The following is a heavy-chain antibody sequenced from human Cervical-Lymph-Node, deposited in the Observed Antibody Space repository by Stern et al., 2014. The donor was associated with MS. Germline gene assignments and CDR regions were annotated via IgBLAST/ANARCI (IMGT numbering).Heavy chain of an antibody. Sequence: EDQLVESGGGLIQPGGSLRLSCAASGFTVSNKYMTWVRQAPGKGLEWLSITYKSGSTDYAESVKGRFTIYRDNSKNTLYLQLNSLRVEDTAVYYCTRAGPIDYWGQGTLVTVSS. CDR3: TRAGPIDY. CDR2: TYKSGST. CDR1: GFTVSNKY. J-gene: IGHJ4*02. V-gene: IGHV3-53*01.